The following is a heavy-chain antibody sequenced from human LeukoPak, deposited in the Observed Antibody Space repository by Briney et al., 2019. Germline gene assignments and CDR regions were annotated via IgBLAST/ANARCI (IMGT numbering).Heavy chain of an antibody. CDR3: AREDSGNYYFDF. D-gene: IGHD1-26*01. Sequence: PGGSLRLSCGASGFIFDDYAMYWIRQAPGKGLEWVSLISGDGGNTDYADSVKGRFTISRDNSKNTLFLQMNSLRAEDTAVYYCAREDSGNYYFDFWGQGTLVTVSS. CDR1: GFIFDDYA. J-gene: IGHJ4*02. V-gene: IGHV3-43*02. CDR2: ISGDGGNT.